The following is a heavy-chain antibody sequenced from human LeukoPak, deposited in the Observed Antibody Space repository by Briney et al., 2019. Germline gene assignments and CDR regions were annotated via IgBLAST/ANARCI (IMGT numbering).Heavy chain of an antibody. CDR3: ARDYRGYRAPYYFDY. CDR2: IKQDGSEK. D-gene: IGHD2-15*01. Sequence: PGGSLRLSCAASGFTFSSYWMSWVRQAPGKGLEWVANIKQDGSEKYYVDSVKGRFTISRDNAKSSLYLQMNSLRAEDTAVNYCARDYRGYRAPYYFDYWGQGTLVTVSS. CDR1: GFTFSSYW. V-gene: IGHV3-7*03. J-gene: IGHJ4*02.